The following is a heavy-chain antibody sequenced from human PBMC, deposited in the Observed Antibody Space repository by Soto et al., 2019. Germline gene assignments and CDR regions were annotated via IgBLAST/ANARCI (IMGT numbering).Heavy chain of an antibody. CDR1: GYTFTGYY. Sequence: ASVKVSCKASGYTFTGYYMHWVRQAPGQGLEWMGWINPNSGGTNHAQKFQGRATMTRDTSISTAYMELSRLRSDDTAVYYCARDLWFGEQNPNNIWGQGTMVTVSS. D-gene: IGHD3-10*01. V-gene: IGHV1-2*02. CDR2: INPNSGGT. J-gene: IGHJ3*02. CDR3: ARDLWFGEQNPNNI.